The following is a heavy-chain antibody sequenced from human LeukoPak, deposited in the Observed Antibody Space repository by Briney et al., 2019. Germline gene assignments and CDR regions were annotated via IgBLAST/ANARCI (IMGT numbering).Heavy chain of an antibody. D-gene: IGHD2/OR15-2a*01. Sequence: GGSLRLSCAASGFTFSNYGMNWVRQAPGKGLEWVSGITGNGGTTYYADSVKGRFAISRDTSKNSLYLHMNSLRTEDTALYYCVKERLRIFDSWGQGTLVTVSS. V-gene: IGHV3-43*02. CDR2: ITGNGGTT. CDR3: VKERLRIFDS. J-gene: IGHJ4*02. CDR1: GFTFSNYG.